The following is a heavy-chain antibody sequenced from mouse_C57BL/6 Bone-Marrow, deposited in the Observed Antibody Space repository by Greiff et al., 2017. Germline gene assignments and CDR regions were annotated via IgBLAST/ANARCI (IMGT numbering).Heavy chain of an antibody. D-gene: IGHD4-1*01. V-gene: IGHV5-17*01. J-gene: IGHJ1*03. CDR1: GFTFSDYG. Sequence: EVQVVESGGGLVKPGGSLKLSCAASGFTFSDYGMHWVRQAPEKGMEWVAYISSGSSTIYYADTVKGRFTISRDNAKNTLFLQMTSLRSEDTAMYYCARRTGREYFDVWGTGTTVTVSS. CDR3: ARRTGREYFDV. CDR2: ISSGSSTI.